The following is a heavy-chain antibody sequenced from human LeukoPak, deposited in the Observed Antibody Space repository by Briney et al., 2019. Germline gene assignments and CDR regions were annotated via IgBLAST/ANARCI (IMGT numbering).Heavy chain of an antibody. V-gene: IGHV4-4*07. CDR3: ARTGDSSGYFDY. J-gene: IGHJ4*02. Sequence: SETLSLTCTVSGGSISSYYWSWIRQPAGKGLEWIGRIYTSGSTNYNPSLKSRVTMSVDTSKNQFSLKLSSVTAADTAEYYCARTGDSSGYFDYWGQGTLVTVSS. D-gene: IGHD3-22*01. CDR1: GGSISSYY. CDR2: IYTSGST.